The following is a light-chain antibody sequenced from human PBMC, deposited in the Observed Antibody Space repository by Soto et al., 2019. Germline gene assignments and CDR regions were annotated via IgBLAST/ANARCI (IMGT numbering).Light chain of an antibody. CDR1: QSITTY. J-gene: IGKJ1*01. V-gene: IGKV1-39*01. CDR2: AAS. Sequence: DIQMTQSPSSLSASVGDRVTITCRASQSITTYLNWYRQKPGKAPKLLIYAASSLQSGVPSRFSGSGSGTDFTLTISSLQPEDFATYYCQQSYSTPRTFGQGTKWIS. CDR3: QQSYSTPRT.